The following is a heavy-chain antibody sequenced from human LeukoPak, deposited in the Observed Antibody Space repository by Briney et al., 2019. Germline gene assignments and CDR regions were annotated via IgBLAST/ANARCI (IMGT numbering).Heavy chain of an antibody. D-gene: IGHD1-26*01. V-gene: IGHV4-34*01. CDR1: GRSFSGYY. CDR2: INHSGST. Sequence: PSETLSLTCAVYGRSFSGYYWSWIRQPPGKGLEWIGEINHSGSTNYNPSLKSRVTISVDTSKNQFSLKLSSVTAADTAVYYCAREPGGSYYGSYFDYWGQGTLVTVSS. CDR3: AREPGGSYYGSYFDY. J-gene: IGHJ4*02.